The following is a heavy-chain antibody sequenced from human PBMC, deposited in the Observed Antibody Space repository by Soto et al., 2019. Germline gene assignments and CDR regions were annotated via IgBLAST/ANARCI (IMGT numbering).Heavy chain of an antibody. D-gene: IGHD3-16*02. CDR3: ARGPDYIWGSYLNYDY. V-gene: IGHV4-34*01. J-gene: IGHJ4*02. CDR1: GGSFSGYY. CDR2: INHSGST. Sequence: QVQLQQWGAGLLKPSETLSLTCAVYGGSFSGYYWSWIRQPPGKGLEWIGEINHSGSTNYNPSLKCRVTIPVDTSKNQFSVKLSSVTAADTAVYYCARGPDYIWGSYLNYDYWGQGTLVTVSS.